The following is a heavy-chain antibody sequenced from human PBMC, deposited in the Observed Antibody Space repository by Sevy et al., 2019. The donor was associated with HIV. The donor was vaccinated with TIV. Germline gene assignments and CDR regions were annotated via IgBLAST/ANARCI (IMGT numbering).Heavy chain of an antibody. CDR2: ISGSGGST. J-gene: IGHJ5*02. V-gene: IGHV3-23*01. CDR1: GFTFSSYA. D-gene: IGHD1-7*01. Sequence: GGSLRLSCAASGFTFSSYAMSWVRQAPGKGLEWVSAISGSGGSTYYADSVKGRFTISRDNSKNTLYLQMNSLRAEDTAVYYCAKEAESGITVTAPYPTWFDTWGQGTLVTVSS. CDR3: AKEAESGITVTAPYPTWFDT.